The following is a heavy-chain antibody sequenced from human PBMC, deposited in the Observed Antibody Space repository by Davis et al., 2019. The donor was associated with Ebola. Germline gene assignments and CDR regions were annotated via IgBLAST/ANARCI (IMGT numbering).Heavy chain of an antibody. Sequence: GESLKISCAASGFTFSGSAMHWVRRASGKGLEWVGRIRSKANSYATAYAASVKGRFTISRDDSKNTAYLQMNSLKTEDTAVYYCTATVTTSDYWGQGTLVTVSS. CDR2: IRSKANSYAT. CDR3: TATVTTSDY. CDR1: GFTFSGSA. D-gene: IGHD4-17*01. V-gene: IGHV3-73*01. J-gene: IGHJ4*02.